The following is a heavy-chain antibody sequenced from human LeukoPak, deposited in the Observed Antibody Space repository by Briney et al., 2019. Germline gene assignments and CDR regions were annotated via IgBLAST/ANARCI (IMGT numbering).Heavy chain of an antibody. CDR1: GFIFSSSA. CDR2: ISGGGDDT. D-gene: IGHD3-22*01. J-gene: IGHJ6*02. V-gene: IGHV3-23*01. CDR3: AKDSRKSSGHFPYYYYYHYGLAV. Sequence: PGGSLRLSCAVSGFIFSSSAMSWVRQAPGKGLEWVSAISGGGDDTSYADSASGRFTVSRDNSKNTLYLQMNSLRAEDTAVYFCAKDSRKSSGHFPYYYYYHYGLAVWGQGTTVTVSS.